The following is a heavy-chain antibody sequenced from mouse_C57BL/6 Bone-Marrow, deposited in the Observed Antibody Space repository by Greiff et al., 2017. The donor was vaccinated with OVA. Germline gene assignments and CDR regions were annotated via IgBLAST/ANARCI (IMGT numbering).Heavy chain of an antibody. CDR1: GFTFSDYY. CDR3: ARGGTKQALDY. CDR2: ISNGGGST. D-gene: IGHD1-3*01. J-gene: IGHJ2*01. Sequence: EVQVVESGGGLVPPGSSLKLSCAASGFTFSDYYMYWVRQTPEKRLEWVAYISNGGGSTYYPDTVKGRFTISRDNAKNTLYLQMSRLKYEDTAMYYCARGGTKQALDYWGQGTTLTVSS. V-gene: IGHV5-12*01.